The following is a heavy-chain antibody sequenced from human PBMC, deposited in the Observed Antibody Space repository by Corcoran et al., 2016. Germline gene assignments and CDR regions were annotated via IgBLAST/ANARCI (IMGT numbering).Heavy chain of an antibody. CDR3: TREPPPHPAVAGMGWFDP. D-gene: IGHD6-19*01. V-gene: IGHV3-49*03. CDR2: IRSKAYGGTT. J-gene: IGHJ5*02. CDR1: GFTFGDYA. Sequence: EVQLVESGGGLVQPGRSLRLSCTASGFTFGDYAMSWFRQAPGKGLEWVGFIRSKAYGGTTEYAASVKGRFTISRDDSKSIAYLQMNSLKTEDTAVYYCTREPPPHPAVAGMGWFDPWGQGTLVTVSS.